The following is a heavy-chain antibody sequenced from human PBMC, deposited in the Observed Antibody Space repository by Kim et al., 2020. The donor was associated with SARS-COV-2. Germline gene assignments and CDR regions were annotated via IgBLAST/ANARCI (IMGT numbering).Heavy chain of an antibody. V-gene: IGHV4-39*01. CDR2: T. D-gene: IGHD1-26*01. J-gene: IGHJ4*02. CDR3: ARQGLLRLDY. Sequence: TDYNPALKSRVTISVDTSKNQFSLKLSSVTAADTAVYYCARQGLLRLDYWGQGTLVTVSS.